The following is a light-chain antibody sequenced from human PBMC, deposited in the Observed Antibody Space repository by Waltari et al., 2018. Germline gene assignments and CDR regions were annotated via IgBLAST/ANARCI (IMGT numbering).Light chain of an antibody. CDR1: SSNLGSNY. CDR2: RNY. Sequence: QSVLTQSPSASGTPGQRVTISCSGSSSNLGSNYVYWYQQLSGTAPKLLIYRNYQRPSGVPDRFSGSKSGTSASLAISGLRSEDEADYYCAAWDDSLRGVVFGGGTKLTVL. V-gene: IGLV1-47*01. CDR3: AAWDDSLRGVV. J-gene: IGLJ2*01.